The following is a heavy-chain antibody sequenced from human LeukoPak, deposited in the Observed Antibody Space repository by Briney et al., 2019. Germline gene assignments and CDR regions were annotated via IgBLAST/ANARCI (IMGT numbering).Heavy chain of an antibody. D-gene: IGHD4-17*01. J-gene: IGHJ4*02. CDR3: AGIYGDYSDFDY. CDR2: FTRIGTI. Sequence: SETLSLTCAVYGGSFSDYFWSWIRQPPGKGLEGIGEFTRIGTINYNPSLKSRITISVDTSKNQFSLKLSSVTAADTAVYYCAGIYGDYSDFDYWGQGTLVTVSS. V-gene: IGHV4-34*01. CDR1: GGSFSDYF.